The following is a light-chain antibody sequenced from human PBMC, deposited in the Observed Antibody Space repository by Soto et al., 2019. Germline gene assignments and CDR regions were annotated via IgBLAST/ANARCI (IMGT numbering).Light chain of an antibody. CDR3: QQYYSTLREFT. V-gene: IGKV4-1*01. Sequence: DIVMTQSPDSLAVSLGERATINCKSSQSVLYSSNNKNYLAWYQQKPGQPPKLLIYWASTRESGVPDRFSGSGSGTDFTLPISSLQAEDVAVYYCQQYYSTLREFTFGPGTKVDIK. J-gene: IGKJ3*01. CDR2: WAS. CDR1: QSVLYSSNNKNY.